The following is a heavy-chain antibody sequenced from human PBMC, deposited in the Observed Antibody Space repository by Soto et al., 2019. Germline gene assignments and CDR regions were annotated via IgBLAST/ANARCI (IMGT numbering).Heavy chain of an antibody. CDR3: ARRCRGTFDY. V-gene: IGHV4-59*01. CDR1: GGSISSYY. Sequence: SETLSLACTVSGGSISSYYWSWIRQPPGKGLEWIGYIYYSGSTNYNPSLKSRVTISVDTSKNQFSLKLSSVTAADTAVYYCARRCRGTFDYWGQGTLVTVSS. CDR2: IYYSGST. J-gene: IGHJ4*02. D-gene: IGHD5-12*01.